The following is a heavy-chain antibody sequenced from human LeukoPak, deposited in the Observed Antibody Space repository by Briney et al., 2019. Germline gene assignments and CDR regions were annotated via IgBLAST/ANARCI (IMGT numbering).Heavy chain of an antibody. Sequence: SQTLSLTCAISGDSVSSNNAAWNWIRQSPSRGLEWLGRTYYRSKWYNDYAVSVKSRITVNPDTSKNQFSLKLSSVTAADTAVYYCARVRRITMVRGVIITVFDPWGQGTLVTVSS. CDR1: GDSVSSNNAA. J-gene: IGHJ5*02. CDR2: TYYRSKWYN. CDR3: ARVRRITMVRGVIITVFDP. D-gene: IGHD3-10*01. V-gene: IGHV6-1*01.